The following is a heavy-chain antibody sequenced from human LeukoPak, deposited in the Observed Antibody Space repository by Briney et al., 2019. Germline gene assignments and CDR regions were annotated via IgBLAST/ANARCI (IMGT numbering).Heavy chain of an antibody. Sequence: GGSLRLSCAASGFTFSSYSMNWVRQAPGKGLEWVSYISSSSSTIYYADSVKGRFTISRDNAKNSLYLQMDSLRVEDTAVYYCARILEGYHYYMDVWGKGTTVTVSS. J-gene: IGHJ6*03. CDR1: GFTFSSYS. V-gene: IGHV3-48*01. CDR3: ARILEGYHYYMDV. CDR2: ISSSSSTI.